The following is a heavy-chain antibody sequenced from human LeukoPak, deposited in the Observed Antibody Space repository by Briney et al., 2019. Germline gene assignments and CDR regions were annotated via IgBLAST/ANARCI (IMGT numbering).Heavy chain of an antibody. CDR3: ARILTGYDAFDY. D-gene: IGHD3-9*01. CDR2: IKQDGSAK. CDR1: GGSISSSNW. V-gene: IGHV3-7*01. Sequence: PSETLSLTCAVSGGSISSSNWWSWVRQAPGKGLEWVANIKQDGSAKYYVDSVKGRFTISRDNAKNSLYLQMNTLRAEDTAVYYCARILTGYDAFDYWGQGTLVTVSS. J-gene: IGHJ4*02.